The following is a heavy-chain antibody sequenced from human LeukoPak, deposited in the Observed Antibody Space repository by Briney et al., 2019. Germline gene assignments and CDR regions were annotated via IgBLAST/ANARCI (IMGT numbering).Heavy chain of an antibody. V-gene: IGHV1-2*02. CDR1: GYTFTGYC. CDR3: ARGHGMITFGGVIASFNY. J-gene: IGHJ4*02. D-gene: IGHD3-16*02. CDR2: INANSGGT. Sequence: ASVKVSCKASGYTFTGYCMRWVRQAPGQGLEWMGWINANSGGTNYAQKFQGRVTMTRDTSISTAYMELSRLRSDDTAVYYCARGHGMITFGGVIASFNYWGQGTLVTVSS.